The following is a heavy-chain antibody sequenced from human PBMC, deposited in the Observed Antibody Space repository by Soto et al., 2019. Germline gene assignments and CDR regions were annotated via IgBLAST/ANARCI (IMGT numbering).Heavy chain of an antibody. CDR2: IWYDGSNK. Sequence: GGSLRLSCAASGFAFSSYGMHWVRQAPGKGLEWVAVIWYDGSNKYYADSVKGRFTISRDNSKNTLYLQMNSLRAEDTAVYYCARHRLQQLVDYYYGMDVWGQGTTVTVSS. J-gene: IGHJ6*02. CDR3: ARHRLQQLVDYYYGMDV. CDR1: GFAFSSYG. D-gene: IGHD6-13*01. V-gene: IGHV3-33*01.